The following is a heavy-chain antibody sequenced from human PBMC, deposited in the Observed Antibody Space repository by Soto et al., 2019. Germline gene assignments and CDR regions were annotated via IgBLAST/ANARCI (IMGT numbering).Heavy chain of an antibody. CDR3: ARRGSGSYYDY. Sequence: EVPLLESGGGLVQPGGSLRLSCAASGFTFSSYAMRWVRQAPVKGLEWVSAISGSGGSTYYADSVKGRFTISRDNSKNTLYLQVNSRRAEDTAVYYCARRGSGSYYDYWGQGTLVTVSS. D-gene: IGHD1-26*01. CDR2: ISGSGGST. V-gene: IGHV3-23*01. J-gene: IGHJ4*02. CDR1: GFTFSSYA.